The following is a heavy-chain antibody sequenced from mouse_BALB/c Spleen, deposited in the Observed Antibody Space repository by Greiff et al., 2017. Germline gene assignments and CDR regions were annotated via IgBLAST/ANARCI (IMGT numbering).Heavy chain of an antibody. J-gene: IGHJ3*01. CDR2: ISDGGSYT. Sequence: EVQLVESGGGLVKPGGSLKLSCAASGFTFSDYYMYWVRQTPEKRLEWVATISDGGSYTYYPDSVKGRFTISRDNAKNNLYLQMSSLKSEDTAMYYCARGTARGEFAYWGQGTLVTVSA. D-gene: IGHD3-2*01. CDR3: ARGTARGEFAY. CDR1: GFTFSDYY. V-gene: IGHV5-4*02.